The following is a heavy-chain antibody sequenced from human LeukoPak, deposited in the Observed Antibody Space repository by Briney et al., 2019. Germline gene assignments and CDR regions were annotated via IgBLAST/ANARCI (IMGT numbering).Heavy chain of an antibody. V-gene: IGHV4-59*08. CDR3: ARFAGASGAAD. CDR1: GDSINNYY. J-gene: IGHJ4*02. D-gene: IGHD6-13*01. Sequence: PSETLSLTCTVSGDSINNYYWSWIRQAPGKGLEYIGYTHYCVGTNHNPSLKRRDTISIDTSKSQFSLNLNSVTAADSGVYYCARFAGASGAADWGQGNLVTVSS. CDR2: THYCVGT.